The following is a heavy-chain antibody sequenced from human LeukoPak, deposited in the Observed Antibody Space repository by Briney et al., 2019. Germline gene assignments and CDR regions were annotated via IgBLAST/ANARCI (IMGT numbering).Heavy chain of an antibody. CDR1: GGSISSYY. CDR2: IYHSGST. V-gene: IGHV4-59*01. J-gene: IGHJ5*02. D-gene: IGHD3-3*01. Sequence: MTSETLSLTCTVSGGSISSYYWSWIRQPPGKGLEWIGYIYHSGSTNYNPSLKSRVTISVDTSKNQFSLKLSSVTAADTAVYYCAREAYPARSRFLEQAFDPWGQGTLVTVSS. CDR3: AREAYPARSRFLEQAFDP.